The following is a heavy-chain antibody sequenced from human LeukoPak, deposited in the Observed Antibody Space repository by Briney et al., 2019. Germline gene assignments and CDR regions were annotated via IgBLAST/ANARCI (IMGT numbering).Heavy chain of an antibody. CDR3: ARGYGDYGWFDP. D-gene: IGHD4-17*01. CDR1: GYTFTGYY. J-gene: IGHJ5*02. Sequence: ASVKASCKASGYTFTGYYMHWVRQAPGQGLEWMGWINPNSGGTNYAQKFQGRVTMTRDTSISTAYMELSRLRSDDTAVYYCARGYGDYGWFDPWGQGTLVTVSS. CDR2: INPNSGGT. V-gene: IGHV1-2*02.